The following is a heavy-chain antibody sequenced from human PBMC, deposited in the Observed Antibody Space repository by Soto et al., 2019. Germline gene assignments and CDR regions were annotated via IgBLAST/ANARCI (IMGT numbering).Heavy chain of an antibody. D-gene: IGHD4-17*01. CDR2: IYYSGST. CDR1: GGSISSYY. Sequence: SETLSLTCTVSGGSISSYYWSWIRQPPGKGLEWIGYIYYSGSTNYNPSLQGRVTMTTDTSTSTAYMELRSLRSDDTAVYYCARGDLRSRGNWFDPWGQGTLVTVSS. CDR3: ARGDLRSRGNWFDP. V-gene: IGHV4-59*01. J-gene: IGHJ5*02.